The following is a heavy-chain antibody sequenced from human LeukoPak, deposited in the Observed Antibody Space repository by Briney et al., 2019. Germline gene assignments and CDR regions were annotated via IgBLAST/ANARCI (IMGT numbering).Heavy chain of an antibody. CDR2: IYYSGSA. CDR1: GGSISSYY. V-gene: IGHV4-59*08. D-gene: IGHD2-2*01. CDR3: ARSIGYCSSTSCYGFHWFDP. J-gene: IGHJ5*02. Sequence: SETLSLTCTVSGGSISSYYWSWIRQPPGKGLEWIGYIYYSGSANYNPSLKSRVTISVDTSKNQFSLKLSSVTAADTAVYYCARSIGYCSSTSCYGFHWFDPWGQGTLVTVSS.